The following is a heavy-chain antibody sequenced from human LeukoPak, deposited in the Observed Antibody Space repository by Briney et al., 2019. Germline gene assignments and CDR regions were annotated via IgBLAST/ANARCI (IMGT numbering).Heavy chain of an antibody. D-gene: IGHD6-6*01. CDR3: VKGLDYSSSRMDS. CDR1: GFTFKSYA. J-gene: IGHJ4*02. Sequence: GGSLRLSCAASGFTFKSYAMHWVRQAPGKGLEYVSSINTNGANTYYADSVKGRFTISRDNSRNTVYVQMNSLTPEDTAVYYCVKGLDYSSSRMDSWGQGTLVTVSS. CDR2: INTNGANT. V-gene: IGHV3-64*05.